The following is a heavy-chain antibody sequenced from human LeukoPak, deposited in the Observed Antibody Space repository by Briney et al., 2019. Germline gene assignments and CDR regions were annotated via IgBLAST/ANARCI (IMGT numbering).Heavy chain of an antibody. Sequence: GGSLRLSCAASGFTFSSYEINWVRQAPGKGLEWVSYISSGGSTVYYAHSVKGRFTISRDNAKNSLYLQMSSLRAEDTAVYYCARAFYGDLDYWGQGTLVTVSS. D-gene: IGHD4-17*01. V-gene: IGHV3-48*03. CDR1: GFTFSSYE. CDR2: ISSGGSTV. J-gene: IGHJ4*02. CDR3: ARAFYGDLDY.